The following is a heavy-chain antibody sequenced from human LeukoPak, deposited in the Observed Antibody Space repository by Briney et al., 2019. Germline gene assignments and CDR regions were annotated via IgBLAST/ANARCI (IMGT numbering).Heavy chain of an antibody. CDR1: GFTFSSFE. CDR3: ARERGYNYGYSGYYDQ. J-gene: IGHJ4*02. Sequence: GGSLRLSCAASGFTFSSFEMNWVRQAPGKGLEWISYISTSGASTYYADSVKGRFTVSRDNAKNSMFLRMDTLRAEDTAVYYCARERGYNYGYSGYYDQWGQGTLVTVSS. V-gene: IGHV3-48*03. D-gene: IGHD5-18*01. CDR2: ISTSGAST.